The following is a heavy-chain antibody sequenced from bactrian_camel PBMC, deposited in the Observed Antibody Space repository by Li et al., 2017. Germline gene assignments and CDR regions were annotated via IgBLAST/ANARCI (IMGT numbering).Heavy chain of an antibody. D-gene: IGHD5*01. J-gene: IGHJ6*01. CDR2: INSGGGST. CDR1: GFTFSSYA. CDR3: TKGTGWGPGFAY. Sequence: VQLVESGGGLVQPGGSLRLSCAASGFTFSSYAMSWVRQAPGKELEWVSAINSGGGSTYYGDYVKGRFTISRDNAKNTLYLQLNSLKTEDSAMYYCTKGTGWGPGFAYWGQGTQVTVS. V-gene: IGHV3S31*01.